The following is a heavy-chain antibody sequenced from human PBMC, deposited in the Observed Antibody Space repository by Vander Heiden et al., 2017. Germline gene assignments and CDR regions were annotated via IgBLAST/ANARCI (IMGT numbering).Heavy chain of an antibody. Sequence: QVQVVESGGGVVQPGGSLRLSCEASGFNLSGYAMHWVRQAPGKGLEWVAVLAHDGSDKDYRDAVRGRFSISRDDSKNTLYLQMKRLRHEDTAIYYCANEVGSEYCCGLDVWDQGTTVPVS. CDR3: ANEVGSEYCCGLDV. J-gene: IGHJ6*02. V-gene: IGHV3-30*18. CDR2: LAHDGSDK. CDR1: GFNLSGYA. D-gene: IGHD2-15*01.